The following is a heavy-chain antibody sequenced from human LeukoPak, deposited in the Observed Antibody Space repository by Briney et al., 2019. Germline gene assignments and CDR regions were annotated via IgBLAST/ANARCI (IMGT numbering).Heavy chain of an antibody. CDR3: AKTGIKLGSHDAFDI. J-gene: IGHJ3*02. D-gene: IGHD7-27*01. Sequence: ASVKVSCKASGYTFTSYDINWVRQATGQGPEWMGWMSPNSGNTGYAQNFQGRVTMTSDTSISTAYMELSSLRSEDTAVYYCAKTGIKLGSHDAFDIWGQGTMVTVSS. CDR2: MSPNSGNT. CDR1: GYTFTSYD. V-gene: IGHV1-8*01.